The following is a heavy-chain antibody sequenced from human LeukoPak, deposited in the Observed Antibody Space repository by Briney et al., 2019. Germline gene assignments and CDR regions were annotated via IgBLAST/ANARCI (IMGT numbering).Heavy chain of an antibody. V-gene: IGHV4-59*01. CDR1: GGSMKRSY. J-gene: IGHJ6*03. Sequence: SETLSLTCLVSGGSMKRSYWTWIRQAPGKGLEWIGNIDDSGNTNYSPSLKSRVTISLDTSKSQFSLRVTSVTAADRALYFCARDSSPAALPYMDAWGKGTTVTVSS. D-gene: IGHD2-2*01. CDR2: IDDSGNT. CDR3: ARDSSPAALPYMDA.